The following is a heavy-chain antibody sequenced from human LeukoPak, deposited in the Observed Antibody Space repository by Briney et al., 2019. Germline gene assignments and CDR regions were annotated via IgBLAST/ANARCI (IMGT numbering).Heavy chain of an antibody. J-gene: IGHJ6*02. Sequence: SQTLSLTCAISGDSVPSNSAAWNWIRQSPSRGLEWLGRTYYRSKWYNDYAVSVKSRITINPDTSKNQFSLQLNSVTPEDTAVYYCARDSCSSTSCYHTPHYYYGMDVWGQGTTVTVSS. CDR1: GDSVPSNSAA. CDR2: TYYRSKWYN. D-gene: IGHD2-2*01. V-gene: IGHV6-1*01. CDR3: ARDSCSSTSCYHTPHYYYGMDV.